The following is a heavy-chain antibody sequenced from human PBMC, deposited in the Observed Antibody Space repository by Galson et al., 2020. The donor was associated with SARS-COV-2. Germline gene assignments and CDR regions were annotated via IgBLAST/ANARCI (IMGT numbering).Heavy chain of an antibody. V-gene: IGHV4-34*01. CDR1: GGSFSGNS. Sequence: SETLSLTCAVYGGSFSGNSWTWVRQAPGKGLEWIGEINSGGDTNYSPSLRSRVTLSVDTSKNQFSLKLRSVTAADTALYFCARGRQGVVPSPVLGLGPFYSYYYMDVWGKGTTVIVSS. CDR2: INSGGDT. D-gene: IGHD3-16*01. CDR3: ARGRQGVVPSPVLGLGPFYSYYYMDV. J-gene: IGHJ6*03.